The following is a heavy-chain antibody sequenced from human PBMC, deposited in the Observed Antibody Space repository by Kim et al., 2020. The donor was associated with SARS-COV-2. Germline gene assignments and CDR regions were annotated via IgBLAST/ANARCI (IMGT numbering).Heavy chain of an antibody. CDR2: IYYSGST. CDR1: GGSISSGGYY. CDR3: ARFSSTSPYYYYGMDV. Sequence: SETLSLTCTVSGGSISSGGYYWSWIRQHPGKGLEWIGYIYYSGSTYYNPSLKSRVTISVDTSKNQFSLKLSSVTAADTAVYYCARFSSTSPYYYYGMDVWGQGTTVTVSS. D-gene: IGHD2-2*01. V-gene: IGHV4-31*03. J-gene: IGHJ6*02.